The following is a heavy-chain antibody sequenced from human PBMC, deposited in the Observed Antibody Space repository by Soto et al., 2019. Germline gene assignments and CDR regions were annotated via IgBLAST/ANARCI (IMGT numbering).Heavy chain of an antibody. CDR3: AKTWSGAHFDY. CDR1: GFTFSTYA. V-gene: IGHV3-23*01. J-gene: IGHJ4*02. Sequence: EVQLLESGGGLVQPGGSLRLSCAASGFTFSTYAMSWVRQAPGKGLEWVSGISDSGDSTYYADSVKGRFTISRDKSKNTLHLQMNTLRAEDTSIYYCAKTWSGAHFDYWGQGTLVTVSS. CDR2: ISDSGDST. D-gene: IGHD3-3*01.